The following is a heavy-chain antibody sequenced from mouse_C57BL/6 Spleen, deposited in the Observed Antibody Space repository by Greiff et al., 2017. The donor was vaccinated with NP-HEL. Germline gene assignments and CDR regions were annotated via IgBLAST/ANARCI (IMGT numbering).Heavy chain of an antibody. D-gene: IGHD1-1*01. Sequence: EVQGVESGGGLVQPGGSLKLSCAASGFTFSDAWMDWVRQSPEKGLEWVAEIRNKANNHATYYAVSVKGRFTISRADSKSSVDLQMNSLRAEDAGIYYCRGITTVVGFDYWGQGTTLTVSS. CDR2: IRNKANNHAT. J-gene: IGHJ2*01. V-gene: IGHV6-6*01. CDR1: GFTFSDAW. CDR3: RGITTVVGFDY.